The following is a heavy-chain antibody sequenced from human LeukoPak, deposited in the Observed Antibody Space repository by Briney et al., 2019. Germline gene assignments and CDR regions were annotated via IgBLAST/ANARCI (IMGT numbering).Heavy chain of an antibody. V-gene: IGHV4-59*01. CDR1: GDSITRYY. D-gene: IGHD4-11*01. CDR2: MYHSGGT. CDR3: ARLQSERGEFGY. Sequence: SETLSLTCSVSGDSITRYYWSWIRQPPGKGLEWIGYMYHSGGTNYNPSLKSRVTISVDTSKNQFSLRLTSVTAADTAVYYCARLQSERGEFGYWGQGTVVTVSS. J-gene: IGHJ4*02.